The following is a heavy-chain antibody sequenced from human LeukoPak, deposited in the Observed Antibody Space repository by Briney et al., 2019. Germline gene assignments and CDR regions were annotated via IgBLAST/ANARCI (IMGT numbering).Heavy chain of an antibody. CDR3: ARIRIAARQGGWFDP. CDR2: IYYSGST. V-gene: IGHV4-59*01. CDR1: GGSISSYY. J-gene: IGHJ5*02. Sequence: SETLSLTCTVSGGSISSYYWSWIRQPPGKGLEWLGYIYYSGSTNYNPSLKSRVTISVDTSKNQFSLKLSSVTAADTAVYYCARIRIAARQGGWFDPWGQGTLVTVSS. D-gene: IGHD6-6*01.